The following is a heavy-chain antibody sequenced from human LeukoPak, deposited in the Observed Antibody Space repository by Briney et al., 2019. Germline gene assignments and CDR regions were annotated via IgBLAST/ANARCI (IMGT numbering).Heavy chain of an antibody. CDR1: GFTFSSYS. D-gene: IGHD6-13*01. J-gene: IGHJ4*02. Sequence: GGSLTLSCAASGFTFSSYSMNWARQAPGKGREWVSSISSSSSYIYYAASVKGRFTISRDNAKNSLYLQMNSLRAEDTAVYYCARVPYSSSWYYFDYWGQGTLVTVS. CDR2: ISSSSSYI. CDR3: ARVPYSSSWYYFDY. V-gene: IGHV3-21*01.